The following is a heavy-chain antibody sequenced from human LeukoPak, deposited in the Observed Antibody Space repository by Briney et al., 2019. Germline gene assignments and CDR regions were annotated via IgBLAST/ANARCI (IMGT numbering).Heavy chain of an antibody. CDR3: ARAGYGDYIPFDY. V-gene: IGHV5-51*01. CDR2: IYPGGSDT. CDR1: GYRFTTYW. Sequence: GESLKISCKDSGYRFTTYWIAWVRQMPGKGLEWMGIIYPGGSDTRYSPSFQGQVTIPADKSISTAYLQWSSLKASDTATYYCARAGYGDYIPFDYWGQGTLVTVSS. J-gene: IGHJ4*02. D-gene: IGHD4-17*01.